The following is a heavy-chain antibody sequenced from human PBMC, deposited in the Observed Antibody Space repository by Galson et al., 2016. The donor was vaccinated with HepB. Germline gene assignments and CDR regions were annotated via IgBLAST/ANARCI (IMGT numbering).Heavy chain of an antibody. CDR2: ISSSGSYT. Sequence: SLRLSCAASGFIFSEYAMSWVRQAPGKGLEWVSYISSSGSYTNYADSVKGRFTISRDNARKSLYLQMNSLRPDDTAVYYCAREDSSWYGYYGMDVWGQGTTLTVSS. V-gene: IGHV3-11*06. CDR1: GFIFSEYA. J-gene: IGHJ6*02. CDR3: AREDSSWYGYYGMDV. D-gene: IGHD6-13*01.